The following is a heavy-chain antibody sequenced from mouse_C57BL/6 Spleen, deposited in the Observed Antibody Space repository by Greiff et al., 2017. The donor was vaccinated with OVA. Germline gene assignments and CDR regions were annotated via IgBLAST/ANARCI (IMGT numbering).Heavy chain of an antibody. D-gene: IGHD2-2*01. CDR1: GYSFTDYN. Sequence: EVQLQQSGPELVKPGASVKISCKASGYSFTDYNMNWVKQSNGKSLEWIGVINPNYGTTSYNQKFKGKATLTVDQSSSTAYMQLNSLTSEDSAVYDCASRYGYDGGAWFAYWGQGTLVTVSA. CDR2: INPNYGTT. J-gene: IGHJ3*01. V-gene: IGHV1-39*01. CDR3: ASRYGYDGGAWFAY.